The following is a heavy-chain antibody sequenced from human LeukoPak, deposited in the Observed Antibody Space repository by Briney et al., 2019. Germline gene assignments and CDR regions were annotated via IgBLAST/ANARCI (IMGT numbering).Heavy chain of an antibody. CDR2: IYISGST. Sequence: SETLSLTCTVSGGSMSSYYWSWLRQPAGKGLEWVGRIYISGSTSYNPSLESRVTMSLDTSKNQFSLKLSSVTAADTAVYYCARGAVGWHQLGIDFWGQGALVTVSA. J-gene: IGHJ4*02. CDR1: GGSMSSYY. D-gene: IGHD1-26*01. V-gene: IGHV4-4*07. CDR3: ARGAVGWHQLGIDF.